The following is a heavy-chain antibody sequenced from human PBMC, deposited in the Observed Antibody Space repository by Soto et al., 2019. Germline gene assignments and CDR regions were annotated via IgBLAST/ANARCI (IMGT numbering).Heavy chain of an antibody. Sequence: SETLSLTCAVCGGSFSGYYWSWIRQPPGKGLEWIGEINHSGSTNYNPSLKSRVTISVDTSKNQFSLKLSSVTAADTAVYYCARGGGSSWYGINWFDPWGQGTLVTVSS. J-gene: IGHJ5*02. CDR2: INHSGST. D-gene: IGHD6-13*01. CDR1: GGSFSGYY. V-gene: IGHV4-34*01. CDR3: ARGGGSSWYGINWFDP.